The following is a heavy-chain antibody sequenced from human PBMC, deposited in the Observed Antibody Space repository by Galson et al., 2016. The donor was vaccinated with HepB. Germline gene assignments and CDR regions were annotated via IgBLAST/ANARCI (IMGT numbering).Heavy chain of an antibody. CDR3: GRNVPFN. CDR1: GFTVSNNF. V-gene: IGHV3-53*01. J-gene: IGHJ4*02. Sequence: SLRLSCAASGFTVSNNFMRWVRQAPGKGLEWVSLIYSGGERRYADSVKGRFTISRDNSKNTVYLQMNSLRVEDTAMYYCGRNVPFNWGQGTLVTVSS. CDR2: IYSGGER.